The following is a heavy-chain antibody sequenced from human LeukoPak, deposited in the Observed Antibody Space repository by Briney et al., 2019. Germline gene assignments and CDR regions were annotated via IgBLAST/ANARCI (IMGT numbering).Heavy chain of an antibody. D-gene: IGHD1-26*01. CDR1: GYTFTASY. Sequence: ASVKVSCKASGYTFTASYLHWVRQAPGLGLEWMGMANPTSGRTNYAQKFRGRVTMTRDTSTSTVYMELTSLRSEDTAVYYRAREPTSGSCYFDYWGLGTLVTVSS. V-gene: IGHV1-46*01. CDR2: ANPTSGRT. CDR3: AREPTSGSCYFDY. J-gene: IGHJ4*02.